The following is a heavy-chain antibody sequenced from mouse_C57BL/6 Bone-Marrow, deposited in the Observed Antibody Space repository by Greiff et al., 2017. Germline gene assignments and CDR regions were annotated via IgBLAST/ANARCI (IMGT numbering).Heavy chain of an antibody. CDR1: GFNIKDYY. CDR3: TTQGGLCGSSYEDY. Sequence: EVQLQQSGAELVRPGASVKLSCTASGFNIKDYYMHWVKQRPEQGLEWIGRFDPEDGDTEYGPKFQGKATMTADTSSNTAYLQRSSLTSEDTAVYYCTTQGGLCGSSYEDYWGQGTTLTVSS. V-gene: IGHV14-1*01. J-gene: IGHJ2*01. D-gene: IGHD1-1*01. CDR2: FDPEDGDT.